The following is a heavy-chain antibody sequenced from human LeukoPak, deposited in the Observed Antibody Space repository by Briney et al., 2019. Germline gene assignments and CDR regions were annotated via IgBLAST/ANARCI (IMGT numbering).Heavy chain of an antibody. D-gene: IGHD6-19*01. CDR2: ISGSGGST. V-gene: IGHV3-23*01. Sequence: GGSLRLSCTASGFTFESYAMSWVRQAPGKGLEWVSGISGSGGSTYYGDSVKGRFTISRDNFKNTLYLQMNSLRVEDTAVYYCAKDSWLVPANDCYFPYWGQGTLVTVSS. J-gene: IGHJ1*01. CDR3: AKDSWLVPANDCYFPY. CDR1: GFTFESYA.